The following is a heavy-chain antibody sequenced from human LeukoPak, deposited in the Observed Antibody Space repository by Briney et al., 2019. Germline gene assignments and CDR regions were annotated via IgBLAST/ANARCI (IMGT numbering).Heavy chain of an antibody. CDR2: ISGSGGST. CDR1: GFTFSSYA. D-gene: IGHD6-19*01. CDR3: AKDRDVWAVAGTFDY. V-gene: IGHV3-23*01. J-gene: IGHJ4*02. Sequence: PGGSLRLSCAASGFTFSSYAMSWVRQAPGKGLEWVSAISGSGGSTYYADSVMGRFTISRDNSKNMLYLQMNSLRAEDTAVYYCAKDRDVWAVAGTFDYWGQGTLVTVSS.